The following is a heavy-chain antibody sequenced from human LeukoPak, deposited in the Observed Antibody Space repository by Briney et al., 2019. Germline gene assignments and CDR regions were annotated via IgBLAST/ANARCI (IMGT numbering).Heavy chain of an antibody. D-gene: IGHD6-19*01. J-gene: IGHJ6*02. V-gene: IGHV3-66*01. CDR1: GFIVSENY. CDR3: VRDRWPGLGDF. CDR2: VYSGSLT. Sequence: GGSLRLSCAASGFIVSENYMSWVRQAPGKGLEWVSTVYSGSLTFYADPAKGGFTISRDNSKNTLYLQMSSLRAEDTAVYYCVRDRWPGLGDFWGQGTTVTVSS.